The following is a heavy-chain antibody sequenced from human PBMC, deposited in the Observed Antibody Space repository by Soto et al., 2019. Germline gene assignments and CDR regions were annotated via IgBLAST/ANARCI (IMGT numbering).Heavy chain of an antibody. CDR2: IWFDGSIK. J-gene: IGHJ4*02. V-gene: IGHV3-33*01. CDR3: ARASGPLDF. Sequence: QMQLVESGGGVVQPGRSLRVSCAASGFAFSTYGMHWVRQAPGKGLEWVAVIWFDGSIKYYADSVKGRFTISRDNSKDTLFLQMNSLRAEETAVYYCARASGPLDFWGQGTLVTVSS. CDR1: GFAFSTYG. D-gene: IGHD6-25*01.